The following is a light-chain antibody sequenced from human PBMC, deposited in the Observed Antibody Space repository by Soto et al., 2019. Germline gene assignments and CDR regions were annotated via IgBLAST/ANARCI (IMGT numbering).Light chain of an antibody. CDR1: QRVSSY. Sequence: EIVLTHSPATLSLSPGERATLSCRASQRVSSYLAWYQQKPGQAPRLLIYDASNRATGIPARFSGSGSGTDFTLTISSLEPEDFAVYYCQQRSNWPPLTFGGGTKVEIK. CDR2: DAS. J-gene: IGKJ4*01. CDR3: QQRSNWPPLT. V-gene: IGKV3-11*01.